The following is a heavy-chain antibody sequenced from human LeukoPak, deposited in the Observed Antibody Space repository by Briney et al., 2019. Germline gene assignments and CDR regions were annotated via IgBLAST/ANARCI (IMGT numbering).Heavy chain of an antibody. CDR1: GFAFSSYG. D-gene: IGHD3-9*01. V-gene: IGHV3-23*01. CDR3: AKVLDSDTDWFDS. CDR2: ISGSGGST. J-gene: IGHJ5*01. Sequence: PGGSLRLSCAASGFAFSSYGMSWVRQAPGKGLEWVSAISGSGGSTYYADSVKGRFTISRDNSKNTLYLQMNSLRAEDTAVYYCAKVLDSDTDWFDSWGQGTLVTVSS.